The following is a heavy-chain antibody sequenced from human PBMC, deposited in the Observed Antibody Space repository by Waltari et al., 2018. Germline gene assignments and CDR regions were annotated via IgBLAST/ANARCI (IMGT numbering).Heavy chain of an antibody. D-gene: IGHD1-26*01. CDR2: INSDGTNI. Sequence: EVQLVESGGGLVQPGVSLSLSCAASGFTFSNYWMHWVRQIPGKGLMWVARINSDGTNIVYADSVRGRFTISKDNAKNTLYLQMNSLSAEDTAVYYCARDVDWGVGALGYWGQGTPVTVS. CDR1: GFTFSNYW. J-gene: IGHJ4*02. V-gene: IGHV3-74*01. CDR3: ARDVDWGVGALGY.